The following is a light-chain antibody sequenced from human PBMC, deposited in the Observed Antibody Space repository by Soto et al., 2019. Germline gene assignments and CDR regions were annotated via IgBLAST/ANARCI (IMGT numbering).Light chain of an antibody. V-gene: IGKV3-20*01. CDR2: GAS. CDR1: QSVSSSY. Sequence: EFVLTHSPGTLSLSPCERATLSYSASQSVSSSYLAWYQQKPGQAPRLLIYGASSRATGIPDRFSGSGSGTDFTLTISRLEPEDFAVYYCQQYGSSGITFGQGTRLEIK. CDR3: QQYGSSGIT. J-gene: IGKJ5*01.